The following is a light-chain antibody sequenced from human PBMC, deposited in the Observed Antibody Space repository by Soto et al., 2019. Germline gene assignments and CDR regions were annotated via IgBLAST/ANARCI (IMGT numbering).Light chain of an antibody. J-gene: IGLJ1*01. CDR3: CLHTSGHTRV. CDR1: SSDVGGYDY. Sequence: QSVLTQPASVSGSPGQSIAISCTGTSSDVGGYDYVSWYQQHPDKALKLIIYEVTKRPSGVSNRFSGSKSGNTASLTVSGLQPDDEADYYRCLHTSGHTRVFGVWPKLAV. V-gene: IGLV2-14*01. CDR2: EVT.